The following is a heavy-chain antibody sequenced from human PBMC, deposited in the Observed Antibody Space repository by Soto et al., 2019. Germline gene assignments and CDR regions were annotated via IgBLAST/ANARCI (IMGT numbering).Heavy chain of an antibody. J-gene: IGHJ4*02. CDR1: GGSITSGY. Sequence: SETLSLTCSVSGGSITSGYWTWIRHPPGKRLEWIGYIYLGGSINYNPSHKSRVIISVDTSKNQFSLKLSSVTAADTAVYYCARGSPGKFDYWGQGTLVTVSS. V-gene: IGHV4-59*12. CDR3: ARGSPGKFDY. CDR2: IYLGGSI.